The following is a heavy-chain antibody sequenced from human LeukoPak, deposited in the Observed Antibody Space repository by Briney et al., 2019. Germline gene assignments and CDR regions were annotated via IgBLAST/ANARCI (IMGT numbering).Heavy chain of an antibody. Sequence: GGSLRLSCAASGFSVSSNYMNWVRQAPKKGLEWVSVMYSGGGTYYAGSVKGRFTISRDNSKNTLYLEMRSLRAEDTAVYYCARDLHPRLTGYFDYWGQGTLVTVSS. CDR1: GFSVSSNY. CDR2: MYSGGGT. D-gene: IGHD3-16*01. CDR3: ARDLHPRLTGYFDY. J-gene: IGHJ4*02. V-gene: IGHV3-66*01.